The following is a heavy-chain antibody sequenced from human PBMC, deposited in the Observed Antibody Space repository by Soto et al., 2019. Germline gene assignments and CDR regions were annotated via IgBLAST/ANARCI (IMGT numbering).Heavy chain of an antibody. V-gene: IGHV3-23*01. CDR1: GFTLSSCA. Sequence: GRSLRLSCAASGFTLSSCAMIWVRQAPGKGLEWVSAISGSGGSTYYADSVKGRFTISRDNSKNTLYLQMNSLRAEDTAVYYCATPWGHQLVNWFDPWGQGT. CDR3: ATPWGHQLVNWFDP. J-gene: IGHJ5*02. CDR2: ISGSGGST. D-gene: IGHD6-13*01.